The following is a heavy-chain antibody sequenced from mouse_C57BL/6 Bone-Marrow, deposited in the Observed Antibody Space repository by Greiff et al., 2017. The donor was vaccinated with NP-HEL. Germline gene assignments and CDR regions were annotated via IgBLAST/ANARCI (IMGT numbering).Heavy chain of an antibody. CDR2: IYPGDGAT. Sequence: QVQLQQSGAELVKPGASVKISCKASGYAFSSYWMNWVKQRPGKGLEWIGQIYPGDGATNYNGKFKGQATLTADKSSSTAYMQLSSLTSEDSAVYFCARASITTVVAYYYAMDYWGQGTSVTVSS. D-gene: IGHD1-1*01. CDR1: GYAFSSYW. J-gene: IGHJ4*01. V-gene: IGHV1-80*01. CDR3: ARASITTVVAYYYAMDY.